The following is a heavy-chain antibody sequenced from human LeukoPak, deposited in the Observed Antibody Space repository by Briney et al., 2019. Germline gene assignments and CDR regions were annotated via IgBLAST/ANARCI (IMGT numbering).Heavy chain of an antibody. V-gene: IGHV3-74*03. CDR3: VRGGFMHAFDI. Sequence: LGGSLRLSCAASGLTLSAYWMYWVRQGPGKGPEWVSFINNDGSDTKYADSVKGRFTVSRDNAENTLYLQMNSLRVEDTAVYYCVRGGFMHAFDIWGQGTKVTVSS. D-gene: IGHD3-16*01. CDR2: INNDGSDT. J-gene: IGHJ3*02. CDR1: GLTLSAYW.